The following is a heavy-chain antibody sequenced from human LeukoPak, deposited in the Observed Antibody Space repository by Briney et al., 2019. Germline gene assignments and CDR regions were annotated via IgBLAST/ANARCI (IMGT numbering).Heavy chain of an antibody. Sequence: PSETLSLTCTVSGGSINNYYWSWIRQPAGKGLQWIGRIHSTGNTHFNPSLESRITVSVDTSKNQFSLRLNSVTAADTAVYYCARLFRGSATFFDFWGLGTLVTVSS. V-gene: IGHV4-4*07. CDR2: IHSTGNT. D-gene: IGHD1-26*01. J-gene: IGHJ4*02. CDR1: GGSINNYY. CDR3: ARLFRGSATFFDF.